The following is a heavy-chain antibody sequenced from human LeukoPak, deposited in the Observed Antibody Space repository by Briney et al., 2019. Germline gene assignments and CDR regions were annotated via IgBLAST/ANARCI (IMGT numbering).Heavy chain of an antibody. D-gene: IGHD3-10*01. J-gene: IGHJ4*02. CDR1: GYRFTSYW. CDR3: ARSPGTYGSGSYLYYFDY. V-gene: IGHV5-51*01. CDR2: IYPGDSDT. Sequence: GESLKISCKGSGYRFTSYWVGWVRQMPGKGLEWMGIIYPGDSDTRYSPSFQGQVTISADKSISTAYLQWSSLKASDTAMYYCARSPGTYGSGSYLYYFDYWGQGTLVTVSS.